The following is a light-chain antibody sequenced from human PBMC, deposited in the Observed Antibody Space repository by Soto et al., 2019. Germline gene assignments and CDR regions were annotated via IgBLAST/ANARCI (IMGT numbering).Light chain of an antibody. V-gene: IGKV3-20*01. CDR3: QQYGSSGVT. CDR1: QSVSSSQ. J-gene: IGKJ3*01. Sequence: EIVLTQSPGTLSLSPGERATLSCRASQSVSSSQLAWYQQRPGRAPRLLVYGASTRATGIADRFRGSGSGTDFTLTISRLEPEDFAVYYCQQYGSSGVTFGPGTKVDIK. CDR2: GAS.